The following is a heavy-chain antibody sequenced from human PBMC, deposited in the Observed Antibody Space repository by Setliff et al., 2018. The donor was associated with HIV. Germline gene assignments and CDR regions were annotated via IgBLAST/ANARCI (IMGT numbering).Heavy chain of an antibody. CDR2: IHYSGSS. V-gene: IGHV4-59*11. J-gene: IGHJ2*01. Sequence: SETLSLTCTVSGGSITGHYWSWIRQPPGKGLEWIGYIHYSGSSNYNPSLKSRVSISLDTSKKQVSLKLNSVTAADTAVYYCARGLSSGWYGYWYFDLWGRGTLVTVSS. CDR1: GGSITGHY. D-gene: IGHD6-19*01. CDR3: ARGLSSGWYGYWYFDL.